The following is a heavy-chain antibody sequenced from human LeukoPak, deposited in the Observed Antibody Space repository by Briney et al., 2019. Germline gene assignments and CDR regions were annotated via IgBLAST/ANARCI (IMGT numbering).Heavy chain of an antibody. D-gene: IGHD6-19*01. CDR3: ARDSSGWYLDY. CDR2: IWYDGSNK. CDR1: GXTFSSYA. V-gene: IGHV3-33*08. J-gene: IGHJ4*02. Sequence: GGXXRXSXAXXGXTFSSYAMSWVRQAPGKGLEWVAVIWYDGSNKYYADSVKGRFTISRDNSKNTLYLQMNSLRAEDTAVYYCARDSSGWYLDYWGQGTLVTVSS.